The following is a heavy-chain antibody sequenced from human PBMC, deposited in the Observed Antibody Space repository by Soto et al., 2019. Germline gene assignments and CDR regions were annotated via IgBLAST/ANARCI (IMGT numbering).Heavy chain of an antibody. V-gene: IGHV3-11*01. D-gene: IGHD2-8*01. CDR1: GFSFSDHY. CDR2: ITSSGSTI. Sequence: QVQLVESGGGLVTPGGSLRLSCAASGFSFSDHYMSWVRQAPGKGLECVSYITSSGSTIYYADSVKGRFTVSRDNTKNSLYLQMNSLGAEDTAVYYCVRARPIVIIYMDVWGKGTTVTVSS. CDR3: VRARPIVIIYMDV. J-gene: IGHJ6*03.